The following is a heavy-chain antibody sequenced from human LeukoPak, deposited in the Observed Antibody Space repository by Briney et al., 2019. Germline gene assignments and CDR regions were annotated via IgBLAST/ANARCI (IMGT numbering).Heavy chain of an antibody. CDR3: AKSGPSLGIAAADVDY. CDR1: GFPFSSYA. J-gene: IGHJ4*02. Sequence: GGSLRLSCAASGFPFSSYAMSWVRQAPGKGLEWVSAISGSGGSTYYADSVKGRFTISRDNSKNTLYLQMNSLRAEDTAVYYCAKSGPSLGIAAADVDYWGQGTLVTVSS. CDR2: ISGSGGST. D-gene: IGHD6-13*01. V-gene: IGHV3-23*01.